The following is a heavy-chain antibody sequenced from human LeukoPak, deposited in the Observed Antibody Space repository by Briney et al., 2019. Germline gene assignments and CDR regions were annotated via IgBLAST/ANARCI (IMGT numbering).Heavy chain of an antibody. V-gene: IGHV3-23*01. CDR2: ISGSGGYT. CDR3: AKGAFERFGEPTDY. J-gene: IGHJ4*02. Sequence: GGSLRLSCAASGFTFSTHAMTWVRQAPGKGLEWVSSISGSGGYTYYADSVKGRFTISRDNSKNTLYLQMNSLRAEDTAVYYCAKGAFERFGEPTDYWGQGTLVTVSS. D-gene: IGHD3-10*01. CDR1: GFTFSTHA.